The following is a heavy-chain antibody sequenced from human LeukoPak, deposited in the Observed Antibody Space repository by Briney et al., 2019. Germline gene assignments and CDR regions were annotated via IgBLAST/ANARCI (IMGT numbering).Heavy chain of an antibody. CDR2: IYYSGTT. Sequence: SETLSLTCTVSGASISSYYWSWIRQPPGKGLEWIGYIYYSGTTYYNPSLENRVTISLDTSKNQFSLKLSSVTAADTAMYYCARLSLYYYDSDDYGTDVWGQGTTVTVSS. D-gene: IGHD3-22*01. CDR3: ARLSLYYYDSDDYGTDV. V-gene: IGHV4-59*08. J-gene: IGHJ6*02. CDR1: GASISSYY.